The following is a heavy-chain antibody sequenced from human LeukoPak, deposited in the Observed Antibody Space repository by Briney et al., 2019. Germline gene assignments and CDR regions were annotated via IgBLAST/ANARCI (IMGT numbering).Heavy chain of an antibody. J-gene: IGHJ4*02. CDR3: TRRPYDSSGYSE. CDR2: IRSKAKSYAT. D-gene: IGHD3-22*01. CDR1: GFTFSGSA. Sequence: GGSLRLSCAASGFTFSGSAMHRVRQASGKGLERVGRIRSKAKSYATAYAASVKGRFTISRDDSKNTAYLQMNSLKTEDTAVYYCTRRPYDSSGYSEWGQGALVTVSS. V-gene: IGHV3-73*01.